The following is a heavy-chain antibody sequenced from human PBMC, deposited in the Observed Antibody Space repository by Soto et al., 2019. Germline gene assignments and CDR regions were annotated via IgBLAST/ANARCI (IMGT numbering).Heavy chain of an antibody. Sequence: GGSLRLSCAASGFIFRSYAMHWVHQAPGKGLEWVAVISYDGNDKYYADSVRGRFTISRDNSRNTLFLQMDSLRDEDTAVYYCVLIEGYCPNTQCYVYYTYGMDVWGQGTTVTVSS. D-gene: IGHD2-8*01. CDR2: ISYDGNDK. J-gene: IGHJ6*02. V-gene: IGHV3-30*03. CDR1: GFIFRSYA. CDR3: VLIEGYCPNTQCYVYYTYGMDV.